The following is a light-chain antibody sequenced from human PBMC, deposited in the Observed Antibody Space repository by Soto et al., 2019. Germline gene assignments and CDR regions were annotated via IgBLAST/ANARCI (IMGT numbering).Light chain of an antibody. J-gene: IGLJ2*01. CDR2: DNT. CDR1: SSNIGAGYD. V-gene: IGLV1-40*01. Sequence: QSVLTQPPSVSGAPGQRVTISCTGSSSNIGAGYDVHWYEQLPGTAPKLLIYDNTNRPSGVPDRFSGSKSGTSASLAITGLQAEDEADYYCQSYDNSLSTSVFRGGTKVTVL. CDR3: QSYDNSLSTSV.